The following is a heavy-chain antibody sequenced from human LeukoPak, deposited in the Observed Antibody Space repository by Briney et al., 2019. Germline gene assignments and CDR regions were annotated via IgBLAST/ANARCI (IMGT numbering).Heavy chain of an antibody. CDR1: GGSISSGGYY. Sequence: SETLSLTCTVSGGSISSGGYYWSWIRQHPGKGLEWIGYIYYSGSTYYNPSLKSRVNISVDTSKNQFSLKLSSVTAADTAVYYCARVVWYQLLSYYYYYRMDVWGQGTTVTVSS. D-gene: IGHD2-2*01. CDR2: IYYSGST. J-gene: IGHJ6*02. CDR3: ARVVWYQLLSYYYYYRMDV. V-gene: IGHV4-31*03.